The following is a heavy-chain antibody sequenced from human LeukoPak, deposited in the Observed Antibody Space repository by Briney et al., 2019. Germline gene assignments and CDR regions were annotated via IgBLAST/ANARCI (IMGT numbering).Heavy chain of an antibody. V-gene: IGHV4-31*03. CDR2: IAQSGSS. Sequence: SQTLSLTCTVSGGSINSGVYHWSWIRQFPEKGLQWIGYIAQSGSSYYNPSLKSRVTISLGTSNNQFSLQLSSLTAADTAPYYCARDSHYDSSGYLDSWGPGTLVTVSS. CDR1: GGSINSGVYH. CDR3: ARDSHYDSSGYLDS. D-gene: IGHD3-22*01. J-gene: IGHJ4*02.